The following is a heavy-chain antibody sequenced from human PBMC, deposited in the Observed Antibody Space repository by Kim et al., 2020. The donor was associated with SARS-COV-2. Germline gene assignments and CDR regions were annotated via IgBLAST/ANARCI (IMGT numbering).Heavy chain of an antibody. J-gene: IGHJ4*02. CDR2: ISSSSSYI. D-gene: IGHD5-12*01. CDR3: ARGPGGDGYNYDY. Sequence: GGSLRLSCAASGFTFSSYSINWVRQAPGKGLEWVSSISSSSSYIYYADSVKGRFTISRDNAKNSLYLQMNSLRAEDTAVYYCARGPGGDGYNYDYWGQGTLVTGSS. CDR1: GFTFSSYS. V-gene: IGHV3-21*01.